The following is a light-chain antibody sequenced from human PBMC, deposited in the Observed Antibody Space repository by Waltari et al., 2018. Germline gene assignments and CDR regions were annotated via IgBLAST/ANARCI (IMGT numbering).Light chain of an antibody. CDR3: CSYAGSYSV. Sequence: QSALTQPRSVSGSPGQSVTISCTGTSSDVGGYNYVSWYQQHPGKAPKLMIYDVSKRPSGVPYRFSGSKSGNTAFLTISWLQAEDGADYYGCSYAGSYSVFGGGTKLTVL. V-gene: IGLV2-11*01. J-gene: IGLJ2*01. CDR2: DVS. CDR1: SSDVGGYNY.